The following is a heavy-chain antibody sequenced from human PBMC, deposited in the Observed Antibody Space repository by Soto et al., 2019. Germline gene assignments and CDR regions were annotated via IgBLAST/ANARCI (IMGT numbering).Heavy chain of an antibody. CDR2: IYPGDSDT. V-gene: IGHV5-51*01. D-gene: IGHD2-2*02. CDR1: GYSVTSYW. Sequence: GESLKISCKGSGYSVTSYWMGSVRQMPGKGLEWMGIIYPGDSDTRYSPSFQGQVTISADKSISTAYLQWSSLKASDTAMYYCARLTVVVPAAINYMDVWGKGTTDTVSS. J-gene: IGHJ6*03. CDR3: ARLTVVVPAAINYMDV.